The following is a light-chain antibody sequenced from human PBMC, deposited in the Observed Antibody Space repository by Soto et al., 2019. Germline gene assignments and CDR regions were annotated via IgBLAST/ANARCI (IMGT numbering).Light chain of an antibody. V-gene: IGKV1-39*01. CDR1: QSISSY. CDR3: QQANSFPIT. CDR2: AAS. J-gene: IGKJ5*01. Sequence: DIPMTPSPSSLSASVGDKVPIPFRASQSISSYLNWYQQKPGKAPILLIYAASSLQSGVPSRFSGSGSGTDFTLTISSLQPEDCAIYFCQQANSFPITFGQGTRLEIK.